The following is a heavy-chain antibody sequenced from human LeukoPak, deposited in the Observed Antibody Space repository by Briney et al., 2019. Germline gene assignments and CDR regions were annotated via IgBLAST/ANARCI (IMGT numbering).Heavy chain of an antibody. CDR3: ARGRIAKIVVVHSFHYGMDA. CDR1: GGSFTDYF. D-gene: IGHD3-22*01. Sequence: SETLSFTCDVFGGSFTDYFWTWIRQSPGKGLEWIGEINDYTGNTNYNPSLNSRVSISLEKSKNQFSLEMGSVTAADTAVYYCARGRIAKIVVVHSFHYGMDAWGQGTTVTVSS. V-gene: IGHV4-34*01. J-gene: IGHJ6*02. CDR2: INDYTGNT.